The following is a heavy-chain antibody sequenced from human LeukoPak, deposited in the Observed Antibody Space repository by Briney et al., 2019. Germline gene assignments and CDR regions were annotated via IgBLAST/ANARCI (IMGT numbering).Heavy chain of an antibody. CDR3: ARGWGWQRLHF. J-gene: IGHJ4*02. CDR2: INHSGST. Sequence: SETLSLTCAVYGGSFSGYFWSWIRQPPGKGLEWIGEINHSGSTDYNPSLKSRVTISVDTSKNQFSLKLNSVTAADTAVYCCARGWGWQRLHFWGQGTLVTVSS. D-gene: IGHD5-12*01. CDR1: GGSFSGYF. V-gene: IGHV4-34*01.